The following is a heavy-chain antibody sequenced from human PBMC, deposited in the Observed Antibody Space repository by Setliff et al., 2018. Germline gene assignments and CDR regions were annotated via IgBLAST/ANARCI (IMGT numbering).Heavy chain of an antibody. CDR1: GYSISSGYY. J-gene: IGHJ4*02. D-gene: IGHD6-19*01. V-gene: IGHV4-38-2*01. CDR3: ASRPVPQWPPHYFDY. Sequence: PSETLSLNCAVSGYSISSGYYWGWIRQPPGKGLEWIGSIYHSGSTYYNPSLKSRVTISVDTSKNQFSLKLSSVTAADTAVYYCASRPVPQWPPHYFDYWGQGTLVNVAS. CDR2: IYHSGST.